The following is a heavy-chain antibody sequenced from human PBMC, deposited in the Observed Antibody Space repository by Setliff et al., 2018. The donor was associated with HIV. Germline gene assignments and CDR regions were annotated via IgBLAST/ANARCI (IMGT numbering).Heavy chain of an antibody. J-gene: IGHJ6*04. CDR2: MNPNSGDT. Sequence: GASVKVSCKASGHPFSNYDVIWVRRATGQGLEWMGWMNPNSGDTGYSQKFQGRVIMTRDTSISTAYMELSSLTSADTAVYYCASGKGVRGVIITGGLDVWGTGTTVTVSS. V-gene: IGHV1-8*01. CDR1: GHPFSNYD. CDR3: ASGKGVRGVIITGGLDV. D-gene: IGHD3-10*01.